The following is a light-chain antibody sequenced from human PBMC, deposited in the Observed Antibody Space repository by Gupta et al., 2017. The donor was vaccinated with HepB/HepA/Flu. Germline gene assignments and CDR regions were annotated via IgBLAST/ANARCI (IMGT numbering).Light chain of an antibody. V-gene: IGLV3-19*01. CDR3: NCPGSGGNQVV. CDR2: GKN. CDR1: SLRTYY. J-gene: IGLJ2*01. Sequence: SELTQDPAVSVALGQTVRITCQGDSLRTYYAGWYQKKPGKDPALVIYGKNNRPSGIQDRFSGSSSGNSAKTAYSNIRGAQAEDEADYFGNCPGSGGNQVVFGGGTKLTVL.